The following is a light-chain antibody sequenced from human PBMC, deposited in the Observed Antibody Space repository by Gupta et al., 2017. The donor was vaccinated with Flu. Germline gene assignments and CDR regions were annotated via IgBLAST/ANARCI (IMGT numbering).Light chain of an antibody. V-gene: IGKV1-33*01. Sequence: DIQMTQSPSSLSASVGDRVTITCQASQDISNYLNWYQQKPGKAPKLLIYDASNLETGVPSRFSGSGAGTDFTFTSSSLQPEDIETYYCQQYDNLLSFGPGTKVDIK. J-gene: IGKJ3*01. CDR3: QQYDNLLS. CDR2: DAS. CDR1: QDISNY.